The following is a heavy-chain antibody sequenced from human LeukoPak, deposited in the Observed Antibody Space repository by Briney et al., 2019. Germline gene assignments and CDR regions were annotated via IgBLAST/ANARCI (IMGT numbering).Heavy chain of an antibody. CDR1: GDSIISNY. V-gene: IGHV4-4*07. D-gene: IGHD5-18*01. Sequence: SETLSLTCTVSGDSIISNYWSWIRQPAGQGLEWIGRIYYGGSTNYNPSLKSRLSISVDTSRNQFSLRLTSVTAADTAVYYCAKDLTGLLDSGSDYWGQGTLVTVSS. CDR2: IYYGGST. CDR3: AKDLTGLLDSGSDY. J-gene: IGHJ4*02.